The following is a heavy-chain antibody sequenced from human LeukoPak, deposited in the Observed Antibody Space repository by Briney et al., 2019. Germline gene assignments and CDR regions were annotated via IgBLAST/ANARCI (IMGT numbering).Heavy chain of an antibody. CDR3: ARHHDGGPKLRLDF. CDR1: GASISNYY. J-gene: IGHJ4*02. D-gene: IGHD2-15*01. V-gene: IGHV4-59*08. Sequence: SEPLSLTCRFSGASISNYYWSWIRQSPGKGVEWIGFFNYSGSTNYNTSLNSRVTTSIENSMNQLSFTLVAVTAADTAVYFCARHHDGGPKLRLDFWGLGVLVTVSS. CDR2: FNYSGST.